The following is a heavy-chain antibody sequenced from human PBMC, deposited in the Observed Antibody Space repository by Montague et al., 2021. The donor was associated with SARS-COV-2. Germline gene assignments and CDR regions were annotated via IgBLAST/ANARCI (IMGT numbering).Heavy chain of an antibody. D-gene: IGHD6-19*01. J-gene: IGHJ4*02. V-gene: IGHV3-23*03. CDR1: GFTFNNYA. Sequence: YRRLSCAASGFTFNNYAMNWVRQAPGKGLEWVSVIASGGRSTFYADSVKGRFTISRDNSKDTLYLQMYSLRPEDTAIYYCAKDPVPVAGRYFDYWGQGTLVTVSS. CDR3: AKDPVPVAGRYFDY. CDR2: IASGGRST.